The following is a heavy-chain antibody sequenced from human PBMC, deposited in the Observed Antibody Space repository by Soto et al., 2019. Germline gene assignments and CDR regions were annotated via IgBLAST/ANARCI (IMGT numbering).Heavy chain of an antibody. V-gene: IGHV1-69*01. CDR2: IIPIPGTA. J-gene: IGHJ6*02. CDR3: ARSQGSSTSLEIYYYYYYGMEV. CDR1: GGTFSSYA. D-gene: IGHD2-2*01. Sequence: QVQLVQSGAEVKKPGASVKVSCKASGGTFSSYAISWVRQAPGQGREWMGGIIPIPGTANYAQKFQGRVTITADESTSTVYMGLSSLRSEDTAVYYCARSQGSSTSLEIYYYYYYGMEVWGQGTTVTVSS.